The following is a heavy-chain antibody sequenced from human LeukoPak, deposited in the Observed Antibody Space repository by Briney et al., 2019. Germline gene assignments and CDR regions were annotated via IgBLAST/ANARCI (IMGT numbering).Heavy chain of an antibody. CDR2: IYTSGST. J-gene: IGHJ4*02. Sequence: SETLSLTCTVSGGSISSGSYYWSWIRQPAGKGLEWIGRIYTSGSTNYNPSLKSRVTISVDTSKNQFSLKLSSVTAADTAVYYCAGRTDYGGMLDYWGQGTLVTVSS. CDR1: GGSISSGSYY. CDR3: AGRTDYGGMLDY. D-gene: IGHD4-23*01. V-gene: IGHV4-61*02.